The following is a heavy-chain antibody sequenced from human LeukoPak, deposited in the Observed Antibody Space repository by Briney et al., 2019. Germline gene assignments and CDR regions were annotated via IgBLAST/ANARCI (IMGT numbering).Heavy chain of an antibody. D-gene: IGHD6-19*01. CDR2: IHTRGTT. CDR1: GSSISSGVYY. J-gene: IGHJ4*02. V-gene: IGHV4-61*02. CDR3: ARGGAVADPVDY. Sequence: SETLCLTCTVSGSSISSGVYYWSWIRQPAGTGLEWIGRIHTRGTTNYNPSLKSRVTISVDTSKNQFSLKLSSVTAADTAVYYCARGGAVADPVDYWGQGTLVTVSS.